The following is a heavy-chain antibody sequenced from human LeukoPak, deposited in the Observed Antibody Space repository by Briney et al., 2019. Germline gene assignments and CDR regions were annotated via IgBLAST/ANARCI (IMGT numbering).Heavy chain of an antibody. D-gene: IGHD6-6*01. CDR3: AKAIHSSSSGVVDY. Sequence: QPGGSLRLSCATSGFIFSNYAMHWVRQAPGKGLEWVTFIRYDGSNKYYAESVKGRFTISRDNSKNTLYLQMNSLRAEGAAVYYCAKAIHSSSSGVVDYWGQGTLVTVSS. J-gene: IGHJ4*02. V-gene: IGHV3-30*02. CDR1: GFIFSNYA. CDR2: IRYDGSNK.